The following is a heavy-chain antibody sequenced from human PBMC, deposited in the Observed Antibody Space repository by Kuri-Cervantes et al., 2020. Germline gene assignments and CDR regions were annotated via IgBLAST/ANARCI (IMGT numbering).Heavy chain of an antibody. V-gene: IGHV1-69*02. J-gene: IGHJ6*02. D-gene: IGHD3-10*01. Sequence: SVKVSCKASGGTFSSYTISWVRQAPGQGLEWMGRIIPILGIANYAQKFQGRVTITADKSTSTAYMELSSLRSEDTAVYYCGRSYSHGYYCYYGMDVWGQGTTVTVSS. CDR1: GGTFSSYT. CDR3: GRSYSHGYYCYYGMDV. CDR2: IIPILGIA.